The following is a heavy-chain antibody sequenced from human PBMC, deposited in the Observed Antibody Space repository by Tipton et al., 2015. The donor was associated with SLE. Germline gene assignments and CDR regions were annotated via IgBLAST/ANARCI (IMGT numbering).Heavy chain of an antibody. CDR3: ARDLGHGGDSDY. D-gene: IGHD3/OR15-3a*01. J-gene: IGHJ4*02. CDR2: IFYSGRT. V-gene: IGHV4-59*02. Sequence: TLSLTCTVSGDSVSGPSWSWIRQPARKGLEWIGYIFYSGRTYYNPSLKSRVTISRDSFQNQFSLKLSSVTAADTAVYYCARDLGHGGDSDYWGQGILVTVSS. CDR1: GDSVSGPS.